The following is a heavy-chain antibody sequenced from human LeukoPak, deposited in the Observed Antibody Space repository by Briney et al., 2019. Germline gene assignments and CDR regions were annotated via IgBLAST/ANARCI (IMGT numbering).Heavy chain of an antibody. V-gene: IGHV3-33*01. D-gene: IGHD3-22*01. CDR1: GFTFRSYG. CDR3: DRGGYTFDY. Sequence: GGSLRLSCAASGFTFRSYGFHWVRQAPGKGLEWVAIIWNDGNKKNYADFVKGRFTISRDNSNKTLYLEMNSLRAEDTAVYYCDRGGYTFDYWGQGTLVTVSS. CDR2: IWNDGNKK. J-gene: IGHJ4*02.